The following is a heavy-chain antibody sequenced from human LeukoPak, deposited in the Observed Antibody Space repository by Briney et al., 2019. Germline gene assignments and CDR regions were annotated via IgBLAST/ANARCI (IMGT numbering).Heavy chain of an antibody. J-gene: IGHJ4*02. V-gene: IGHV3-30*18. Sequence: GGSLRLSCAASGFTFSSYGMPWVRQAPGKGLEWVAVISYDGSNKYYADSVKGRFTISRDNSKNTLYLQMNSLRAEDTAVYYCAKDWGYSYGSNLLDYWGQGTLVTVSS. CDR2: ISYDGSNK. CDR1: GFTFSSYG. D-gene: IGHD5-18*01. CDR3: AKDWGYSYGSNLLDY.